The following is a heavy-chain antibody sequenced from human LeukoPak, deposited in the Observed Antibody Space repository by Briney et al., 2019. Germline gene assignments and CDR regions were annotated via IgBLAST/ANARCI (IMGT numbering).Heavy chain of an antibody. Sequence: GGSLRLSCAASGFTFSSYSMNWVRQAPGKGLGWVSYISSSSSTIYYADSVKGRFTISRDNAKNSLYLQMNSLRAEDTAVYYCARVRTVTSFYYYYMDAWGKGTTVTVSS. J-gene: IGHJ6*03. V-gene: IGHV3-48*01. CDR2: ISSSSSTI. D-gene: IGHD4-11*01. CDR1: GFTFSSYS. CDR3: ARVRTVTSFYYYYMDA.